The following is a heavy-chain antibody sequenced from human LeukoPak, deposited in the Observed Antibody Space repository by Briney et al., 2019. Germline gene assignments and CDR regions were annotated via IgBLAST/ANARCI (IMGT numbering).Heavy chain of an antibody. D-gene: IGHD3-10*01. CDR2: TRKKVNSYTT. J-gene: IGHJ4*02. CDR1: GFTFSHHY. Sequence: GGSLRLSCAASGFTFSHHYMYWLHQAPGNGLEWVVRTRKKVNSYTTEYAACVKGRFTISRDDSNNSLYLQMNSLKTEDTAVYYCARSYGSGTYPFDYWGQGTLVTVSS. CDR3: ARSYGSGTYPFDY. V-gene: IGHV3-72*01.